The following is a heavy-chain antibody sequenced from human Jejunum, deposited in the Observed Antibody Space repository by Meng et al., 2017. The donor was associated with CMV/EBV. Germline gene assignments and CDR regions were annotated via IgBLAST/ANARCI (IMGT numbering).Heavy chain of an antibody. Sequence: SLNCNVSGGSISSYHWSWIRQFPGKGLEWLGYIYDSGSANYNPSLKSGVTILIDTSKRQFSLKLTSVTPADTAVYYCARGRFGYLDLWGRGTLVTVSS. CDR2: IYDSGSA. V-gene: IGHV4-59*01. D-gene: IGHD3-16*01. CDR3: ARGRFGYLDL. J-gene: IGHJ2*01. CDR1: GGSISSYH.